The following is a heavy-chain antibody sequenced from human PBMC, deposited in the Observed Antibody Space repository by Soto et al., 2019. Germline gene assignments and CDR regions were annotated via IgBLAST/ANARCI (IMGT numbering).Heavy chain of an antibody. D-gene: IGHD5-12*01. CDR1: GFSLSTSGVG. CDR2: IYWNDDK. CDR3: AHKSRMATINPLRNGLLPGIVYFDY. J-gene: IGHJ4*02. V-gene: IGHV2-5*01. Sequence: QITLKESGPTLVKPTQTLTLTCTFSGFSLSTSGVGVGWIRQPPGKALEWLALIYWNDDKRYSPSLKSRLTITKDTSKNQVVLKMTNMDTVDTATYYCAHKSRMATINPLRNGLLPGIVYFDYWGQGTLVTVSS.